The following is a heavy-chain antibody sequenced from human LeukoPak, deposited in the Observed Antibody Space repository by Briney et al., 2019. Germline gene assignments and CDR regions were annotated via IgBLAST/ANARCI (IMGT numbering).Heavy chain of an antibody. CDR2: ISASGSNT. D-gene: IGHD6-19*01. CDR3: AKDSVRSGGWFYFDN. Sequence: GGSLRLSCAASGFTFSSLDMAWVRQAPGKGLEWVSGISASGSNTFYADSVKSRFTISRDNSKNTLYLQMSSLRVEDTAIYYCAKDSVRSGGWFYFDNWGQGTLVSVSS. J-gene: IGHJ4*02. CDR1: GFTFSSLD. V-gene: IGHV3-23*01.